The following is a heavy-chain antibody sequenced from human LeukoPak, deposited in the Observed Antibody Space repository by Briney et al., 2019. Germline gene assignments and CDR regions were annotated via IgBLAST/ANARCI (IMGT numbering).Heavy chain of an antibody. Sequence: GASVKVSCKASGYTFTGYYMHWVRQAPGQGLEWMGRINPNSGGTNYAQKFQGRVTMTRDTSISTAYMELSRLRSDDTAVYYCARARQHTYYYDSSGYYYFDYWGQEPWSPSPQ. J-gene: IGHJ4*01. CDR2: INPNSGGT. CDR1: GYTFTGYY. V-gene: IGHV1-2*06. CDR3: ARARQHTYYYDSSGYYYFDY. D-gene: IGHD3-22*01.